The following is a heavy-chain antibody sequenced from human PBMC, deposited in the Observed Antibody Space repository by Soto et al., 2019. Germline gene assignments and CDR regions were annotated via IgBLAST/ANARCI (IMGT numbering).Heavy chain of an antibody. V-gene: IGHV3-48*03. D-gene: IGHD3-10*01. CDR2: INSDGSTI. CDR3: ARMVRGDIWWLDT. Sequence: EVQLVESGGGLVQPGGSLRLSCAASGFTFSSYEMNWVRQAPGKGLEWVSYINSDGSTIFYADSVKGRFTISRDNAKNSLYLQMNILRAEDTAVYYCARMVRGDIWWLDTWGQGILVTVSS. J-gene: IGHJ5*02. CDR1: GFTFSSYE.